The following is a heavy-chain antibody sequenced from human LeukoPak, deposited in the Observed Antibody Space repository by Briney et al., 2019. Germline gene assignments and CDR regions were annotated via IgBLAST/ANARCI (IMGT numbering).Heavy chain of an antibody. D-gene: IGHD6-19*01. Sequence: GGSLRLSCAASGFTFSSYWMSWVRQAPVKGLEWVANIKQDGSEKYYVDSVKGRFTISRDNAKNSLYLQMNSLRAEDTAVYYCARGPPGYSSGWYCFDYWGQGTLVTVSS. CDR1: GFTFSSYW. CDR2: IKQDGSEK. V-gene: IGHV3-7*01. J-gene: IGHJ4*02. CDR3: ARGPPGYSSGWYCFDY.